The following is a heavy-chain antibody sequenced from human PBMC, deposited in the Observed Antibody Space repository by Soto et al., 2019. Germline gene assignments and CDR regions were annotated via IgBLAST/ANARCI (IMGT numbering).Heavy chain of an antibody. V-gene: IGHV4-31*03. CDR2: IYYSGST. D-gene: IGHD2-2*01. Sequence: PSETLSLTCTVSGGSISSGGYYWSWIRQHPGKGLEWIGYIYYSGSTYYNPSLKSRVTISVDTSKNQFSLKLSSVTAADTAVYYCARVSLPWYFDYWGQGTLVTVSS. CDR1: GGSISSGGYY. J-gene: IGHJ4*02. CDR3: ARVSLPWYFDY.